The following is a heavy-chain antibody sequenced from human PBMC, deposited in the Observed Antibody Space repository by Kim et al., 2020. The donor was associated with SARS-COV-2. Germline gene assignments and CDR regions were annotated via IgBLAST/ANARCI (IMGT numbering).Heavy chain of an antibody. Sequence: SETLSLTCTVSGGSISSGGYYWSWIRQHPGKGLEWIGYIYYSGSTYYNPSLKSRVTISVDTSKNQFSLKLSSVTAADTAVYYCATTNTTVTTDWFDPWGQGTLVTVSS. CDR1: GGSISSGGYY. V-gene: IGHV4-31*03. J-gene: IGHJ5*02. D-gene: IGHD4-17*01. CDR2: IYYSGST. CDR3: ATTNTTVTTDWFDP.